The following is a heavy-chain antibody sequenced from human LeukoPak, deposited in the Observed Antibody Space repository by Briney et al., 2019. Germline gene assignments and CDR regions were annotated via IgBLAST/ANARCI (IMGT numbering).Heavy chain of an antibody. CDR3: ARGTVVVPAAPSYYFDY. CDR1: GGSFSGYY. Sequence: SETLSLTCAVYGGSFSGYYWSWIRQPPGRGLEWIGEINHSGSTNYNPSLKSRVTISVDTSKNQFSLKLSSVTAADTAVYYCARGTVVVPAAPSYYFDYWGQGTLVTVSS. V-gene: IGHV4-34*01. CDR2: INHSGST. J-gene: IGHJ4*02. D-gene: IGHD2-2*01.